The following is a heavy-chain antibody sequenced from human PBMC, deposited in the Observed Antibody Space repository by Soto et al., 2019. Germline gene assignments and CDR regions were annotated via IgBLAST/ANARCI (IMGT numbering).Heavy chain of an antibody. D-gene: IGHD3-16*01. J-gene: IGHJ6*02. CDR3: ARMGDVPYYYYGLDV. CDR1: GYSFTRYG. CDR2: ISGYNANT. V-gene: IGHV1-18*01. Sequence: QVQLVQSGAEVKKPGASVKVSCKASGYSFTRYGISWVRPAPGQGLEWMGWISGYNANTYYPENLQGRVTMTTDTSTSTAYMEVRNLISDDTAVYYCARMGDVPYYYYGLDVWGQGTTVTGSS.